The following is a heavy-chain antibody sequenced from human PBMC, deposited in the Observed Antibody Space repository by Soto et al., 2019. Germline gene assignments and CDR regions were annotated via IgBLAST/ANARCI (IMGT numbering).Heavy chain of an antibody. D-gene: IGHD6-6*01. Sequence: GASVKVSCKASGYTFKDYYMHWVRQAPGQGLEWMGWINPNSGGTNYAQKFQGRVTMTRDTSITTAYMELSRLRSDDAAVYYCQSSSSGNDFDYCGQGPLVTVSS. CDR2: INPNSGGT. CDR1: GYTFKDYY. CDR3: QSSSSGNDFDY. V-gene: IGHV1-2*02. J-gene: IGHJ4*02.